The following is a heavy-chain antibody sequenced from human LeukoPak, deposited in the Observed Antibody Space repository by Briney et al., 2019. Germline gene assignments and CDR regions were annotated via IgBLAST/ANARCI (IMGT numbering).Heavy chain of an antibody. Sequence: SETLSLTCAVYGGSFSGYYWSWIRQPAGKGLEWIGRIYTSGSTNYNPSLKSRVTISVDTSKNQFSLKLSSVTAADTAVYYCARDAGFMVRGSRRGYDDYYYYMDVWGKGTTVTISS. D-gene: IGHD3-10*01. CDR2: IYTSGST. V-gene: IGHV4-4*07. J-gene: IGHJ6*03. CDR1: GGSFSGYY. CDR3: ARDAGFMVRGSRRGYDDYYYYMDV.